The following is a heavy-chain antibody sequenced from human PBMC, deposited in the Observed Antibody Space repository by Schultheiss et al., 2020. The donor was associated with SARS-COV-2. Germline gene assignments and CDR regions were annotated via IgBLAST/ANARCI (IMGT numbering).Heavy chain of an antibody. V-gene: IGHV3-30*02. D-gene: IGHD4-23*01. CDR1: GFTFTTYG. CDR3: ARDYGGNPHFDY. J-gene: IGHJ4*02. Sequence: GESLKISCAASGFTFTTYGMHWVRQAPGKGLEWVTFIGSGGRNTNYADSVKGRFTISRDNAKNSLYLQMNSLRAEDTAVYYCARDYGGNPHFDYWGQGTLVTVSS. CDR2: IGSGGRNT.